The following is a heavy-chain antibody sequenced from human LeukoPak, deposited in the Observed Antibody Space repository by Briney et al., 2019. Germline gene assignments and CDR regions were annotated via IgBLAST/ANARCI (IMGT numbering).Heavy chain of an antibody. CDR2: ISSSSSYI. CDR3: ARVNTYYDILTGYYTALDY. Sequence: PGGSLRLSCAASGFTFSSYSMNWVRQAPGKGLEWVSSISSSSSYIHYADSVKGRFTISRDNAKNSLYLQMNSLRAEDTAVYYCARVNTYYDILTGYYTALDYWGQGTLVTVSS. J-gene: IGHJ4*02. CDR1: GFTFSSYS. D-gene: IGHD3-9*01. V-gene: IGHV3-21*01.